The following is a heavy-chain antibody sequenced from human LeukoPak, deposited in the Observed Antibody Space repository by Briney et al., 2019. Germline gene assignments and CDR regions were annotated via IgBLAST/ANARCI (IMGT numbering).Heavy chain of an antibody. Sequence: GGSLRLSCAASGFTFSSYEMNWVRQAPGKGLEWVSYISSSGSTIYYADSVKGRFTIPRDNAKNSLYLQMNSLRAEDTAVYYRAREKTNYYDSSGFDYWRQGTLVTVSS. J-gene: IGHJ4*02. V-gene: IGHV3-48*03. CDR2: ISSSGSTI. CDR1: GFTFSSYE. CDR3: AREKTNYYDSSGFDY. D-gene: IGHD3-22*01.